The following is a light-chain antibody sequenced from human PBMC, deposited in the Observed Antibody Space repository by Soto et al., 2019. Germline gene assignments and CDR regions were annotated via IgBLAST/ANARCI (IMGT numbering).Light chain of an antibody. J-gene: IGLJ2*01. CDR1: GSNIGNNY. CDR3: GTWDSSLSAVV. V-gene: IGLV1-51*01. CDR2: DNN. Sequence: QSVLTQPPSVSAAPGQKVTISCSGSGSNIGNNYVSWYQQLPGTAPKLLIYDNNKRPSGIPDRFSGSKSGTSATLGITGLQTGDEADYYCGTWDSSLSAVVFGGGTKVTVL.